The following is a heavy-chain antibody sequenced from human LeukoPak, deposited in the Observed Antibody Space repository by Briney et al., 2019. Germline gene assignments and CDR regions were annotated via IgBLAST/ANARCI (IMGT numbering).Heavy chain of an antibody. Sequence: ASVKVSCKASGYTFTSYGISWVRQAPGQGLEWMGWISVYNGNTNYAQKLQGRVTMTTDTSTSTAYMDLRSLRYDDTAVYYCARDQYSGTHYDYWGQGTLVTVSS. CDR1: GYTFTSYG. CDR2: ISVYNGNT. J-gene: IGHJ4*02. CDR3: ARDQYSGTHYDY. D-gene: IGHD1-26*01. V-gene: IGHV1-18*01.